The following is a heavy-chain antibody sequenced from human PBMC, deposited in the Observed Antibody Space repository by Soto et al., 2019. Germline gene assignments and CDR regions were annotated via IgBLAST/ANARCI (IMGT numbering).Heavy chain of an antibody. CDR3: ARGIMVRRTILPFDY. J-gene: IGHJ4*01. V-gene: IGHV3-72*01. Sequence: GGSLRLSCAASGFTFSDHYMDWVRQAPGKGLEWVGRIRNKANSYTTEYAASVKGRFTISRDDSKNSLYLQMNSLKTEDTAVYYRARGIMVRRTILPFDYWGHGTLVTVSS. D-gene: IGHD3-10*01. CDR2: IRNKANSYTT. CDR1: GFTFSDHY.